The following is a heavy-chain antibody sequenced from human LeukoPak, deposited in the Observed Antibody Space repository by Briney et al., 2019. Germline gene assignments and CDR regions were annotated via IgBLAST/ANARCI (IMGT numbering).Heavy chain of an antibody. CDR2: IKHDGSEK. CDR3: ARDRGRGSGYLWRDPFDI. J-gene: IGHJ3*02. D-gene: IGHD3-22*01. V-gene: IGHV3-7*01. CDR1: GFTFNSYW. Sequence: GGSLRLSCAASGFTFNSYWMSWVRQAPGKGLEWVANIKHDGSEKYYVDSVKGRFTFSRDNAKNSLYLQMNSLRAEDTAVYYCARDRGRGSGYLWRDPFDIWGQGTMVTDSS.